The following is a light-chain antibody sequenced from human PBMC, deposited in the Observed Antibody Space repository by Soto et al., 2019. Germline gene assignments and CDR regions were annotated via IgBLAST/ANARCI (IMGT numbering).Light chain of an antibody. V-gene: IGKV1-5*01. CDR2: DAS. CDR1: QSISSW. J-gene: IGKJ1*01. CDR3: QQYYSYWT. Sequence: DIHMTQSPSTLSASFGDRVTITSRASQSISSWLAWYQQKPGKAPKFLIYDASSLESGVPSRFSGSGSGTEFTLTISSLQPDDFATYYCQQYYSYWTFGQGTKVDI.